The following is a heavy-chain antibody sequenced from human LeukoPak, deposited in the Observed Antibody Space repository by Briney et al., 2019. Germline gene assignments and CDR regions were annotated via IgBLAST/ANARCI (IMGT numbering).Heavy chain of an antibody. V-gene: IGHV3-74*01. CDR1: GFTFSSYG. Sequence: GGSLRLSCAASGFTFSSYGMHWVRQAPGKGLVWVSRINSDGSSTSYADSVKGRFTISRDNAKNTLYLQMNSLRAEDTAVYYCARKSPISGIGRAALDWGQGTLVTVSS. CDR3: ARKSPISGIGRAALD. J-gene: IGHJ4*02. CDR2: INSDGSST. D-gene: IGHD3-9*01.